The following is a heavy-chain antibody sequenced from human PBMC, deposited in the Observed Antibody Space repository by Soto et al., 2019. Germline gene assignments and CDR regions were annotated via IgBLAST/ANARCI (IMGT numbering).Heavy chain of an antibody. CDR2: IGVKNGNT. CDR3: VRGPTVGDF. J-gene: IGHJ3*01. CDR1: GYTFNSYG. V-gene: IGHV1-18*01. D-gene: IGHD2-21*02. Sequence: QVQLVQSGGEVKKPGASVKVSCKASGYTFNSYGISWVRQAPGQGLEWMGWIGVKNGNTNYAQNFQGRFTMTTDTSTSTAYMELRSLRSDDTAVYYCVRGPTVGDFWGQGTMVTVSS.